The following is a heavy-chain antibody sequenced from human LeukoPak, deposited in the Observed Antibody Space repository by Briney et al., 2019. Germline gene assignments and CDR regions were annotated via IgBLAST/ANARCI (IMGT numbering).Heavy chain of an antibody. D-gene: IGHD1-14*01. V-gene: IGHV3-74*01. CDR2: INGDGRET. Sequence: RGSLRLSCVVSGFTFSTYWMHWVRQAPGKGLVWVSRINGDGRETTYGDSVKGRFTISRDNAKNTLFLQMNSLRAEDTAVFYCARGGPGAYFDYWGQGTLVTVFS. CDR3: ARGGPGAYFDY. CDR1: GFTFSTYW. J-gene: IGHJ4*02.